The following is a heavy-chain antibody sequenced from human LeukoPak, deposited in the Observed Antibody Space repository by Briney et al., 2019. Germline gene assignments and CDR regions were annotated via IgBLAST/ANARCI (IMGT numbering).Heavy chain of an antibody. J-gene: IGHJ4*02. CDR3: AKHLVVVTAIFDY. V-gene: IGHV3-23*01. CDR1: GFTFSNNA. Sequence: PGGSLRLSCAASGFTFSNNAMSWVRQAPGKGLEWVSAIRASGGSTFYVDSVQGRFTISRDNSKNTLYLQMNSLRADDTAVYYCAKHLVVVTAIFDYWGQGTLVTVSS. D-gene: IGHD2-21*02. CDR2: IRASGGST.